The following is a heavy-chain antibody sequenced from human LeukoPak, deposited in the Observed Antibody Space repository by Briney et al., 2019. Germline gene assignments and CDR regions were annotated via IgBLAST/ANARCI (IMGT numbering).Heavy chain of an antibody. CDR2: ISSSSSTI. Sequence: GGSLRLSCVASGFTFTNYAMNWVRQAPGKGLEWVSYISSSSSTIYYADSVKGRFTISRDNAKNSLYLQMNSLRAEDTAVYYCAVGYYYDSSGYPQFDYWGQGTLVTVSS. CDR3: AVGYYYDSSGYPQFDY. CDR1: GFTFTNYA. V-gene: IGHV3-48*04. D-gene: IGHD3-22*01. J-gene: IGHJ4*02.